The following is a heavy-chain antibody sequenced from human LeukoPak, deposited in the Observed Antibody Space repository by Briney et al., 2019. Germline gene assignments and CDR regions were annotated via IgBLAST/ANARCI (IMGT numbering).Heavy chain of an antibody. J-gene: IGHJ3*02. CDR3: ARRIAVPGSDAFDI. CDR2: INPNSGDT. Sequence: ASVKVSCKASGYTFSDYYIHWMRQAPGQGLEWMGWINPNSGDTNYIQKFQGWVTMTRDTSISTAYMELSRLTSEDTALYYCARRIAVPGSDAFDIWGQGTMVTVSS. V-gene: IGHV1-2*04. CDR1: GYTFSDYY. D-gene: IGHD6-19*01.